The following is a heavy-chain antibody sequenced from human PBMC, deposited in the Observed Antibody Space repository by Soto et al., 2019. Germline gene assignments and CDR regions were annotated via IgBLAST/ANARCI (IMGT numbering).Heavy chain of an antibody. V-gene: IGHV3-23*01. D-gene: IGHD2-15*01. J-gene: IGHJ4*02. CDR1: GFALSSNA. CDR3: ESRRDRFPD. CDR2: ISADGRGT. Sequence: EAQVLESGGGLVQPGGSLRLSCAASGFALSSNAMSWVRQAPGKGLEWVSAISADGRGTFYADSVKGRFTISRDTSKNTLFLQMNSLRAEDTALRYCESRRDRFPDWGQGTLVTVSS.